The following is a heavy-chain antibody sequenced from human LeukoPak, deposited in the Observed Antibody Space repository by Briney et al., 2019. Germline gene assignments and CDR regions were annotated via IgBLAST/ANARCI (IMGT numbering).Heavy chain of an antibody. J-gene: IGHJ6*03. CDR2: ISAYNGNT. CDR3: ARGPEVTTISYYYYYMDV. Sequence: GASVTVSCKAAVYTFINYGISWVRQAPGQGLAWMGWISAYNGNTNYAQKLQGRVTMTTDTSTSTAYMELRSLRSDDTAVYYCARGPEVTTISYYYYYMDVWGKGTTVTVSS. V-gene: IGHV1-18*01. D-gene: IGHD2-21*02. CDR1: VYTFINYG.